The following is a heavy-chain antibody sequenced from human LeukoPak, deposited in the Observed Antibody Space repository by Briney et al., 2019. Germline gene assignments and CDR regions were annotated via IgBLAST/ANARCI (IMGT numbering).Heavy chain of an antibody. V-gene: IGHV4-34*01. J-gene: IGHJ4*02. Sequence: SETLSLTCAVYGGSFSGYYWSWIRQPPGKGLEWIGEINHSGSTNYNPSLKSRVTISVDTSKNQFSLKLSSVTAADTAVYYCARRLGYGGNLLYYFDYWGQGTLVTVSS. CDR3: ARRLGYGGNLLYYFDY. CDR1: GGSFSGYY. D-gene: IGHD4-23*01. CDR2: INHSGST.